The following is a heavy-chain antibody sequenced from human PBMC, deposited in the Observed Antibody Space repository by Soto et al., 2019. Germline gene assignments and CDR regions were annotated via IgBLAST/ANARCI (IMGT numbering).Heavy chain of an antibody. CDR1: GFTFSSYG. CDR2: ISYDGSNK. Sequence: GSLRLSCAASGFTFSSYGMHWVRQAPGKGLEWVAVISYDGSNKYYADSVKGRFTISRDNSNNTLYLQMNSLRLEDKAVYYCAKEYLGRTYNYYGMDVWGQGTTVTVSS. CDR3: AKEYLGRTYNYYGMDV. J-gene: IGHJ6*02. D-gene: IGHD2-2*01. V-gene: IGHV3-30*18.